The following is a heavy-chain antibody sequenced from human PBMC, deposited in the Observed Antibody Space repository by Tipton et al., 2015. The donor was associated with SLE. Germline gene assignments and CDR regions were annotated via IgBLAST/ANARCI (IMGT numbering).Heavy chain of an antibody. CDR2: IYYSGST. V-gene: IGHV4-39*07. Sequence: TLSLTCTVSGGSISSSSYYWGWIRQPPGKGLEWIGYIYYSGSTNYNPSLKSRVTISVDTSKNQFSLKLSSVTAADTAVYYCARGGLGSDLRGSIYLGFWGQGTLVTVSS. J-gene: IGHJ4*02. CDR1: GGSISSSSYY. CDR3: ARGGLGSDLRGSIYLGF. D-gene: IGHD7-27*01.